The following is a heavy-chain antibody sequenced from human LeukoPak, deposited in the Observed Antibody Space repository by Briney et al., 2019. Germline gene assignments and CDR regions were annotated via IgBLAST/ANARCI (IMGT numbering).Heavy chain of an antibody. CDR3: ARETGAAMEYCYGMDV. CDR2: INPNSGGT. Sequence: ASVKVSCKASGYTFTGYYMHWVRQAPGQGLEWMGWINPNSGGTNYAQKFQGRVTMTRDTSISTAYMELSRLRSDDTAVYYCARETGAAMEYCYGMDVWGQGTTVTVSS. CDR1: GYTFTGYY. J-gene: IGHJ6*02. V-gene: IGHV1-2*02. D-gene: IGHD5-18*01.